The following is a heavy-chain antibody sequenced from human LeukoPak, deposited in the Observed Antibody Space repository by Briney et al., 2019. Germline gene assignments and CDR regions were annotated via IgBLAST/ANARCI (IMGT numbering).Heavy chain of an antibody. V-gene: IGHV3-23*01. D-gene: IGHD2-2*02. CDR3: ARDGDIVVVPAAIGGDYGMDV. J-gene: IGHJ6*02. CDR2: VSDSGGST. CDR1: GFTFNSYA. Sequence: GGSLRLSCAASGFTFNSYAMSWVRQAPGKGLKWVSTVSDSGGSTHYADSVKGRFTISRDNAKNSLYLQMNSLRAEDTAVYYCARDGDIVVVPAAIGGDYGMDVWGQGTTVTVSS.